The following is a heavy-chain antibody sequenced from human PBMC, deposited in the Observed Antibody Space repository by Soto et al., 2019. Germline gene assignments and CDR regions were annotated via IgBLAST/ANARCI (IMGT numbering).Heavy chain of an antibody. CDR2: IYYIWST. J-gene: IGHJ4*02. CDR1: GGPISSGAYY. D-gene: IGHD4-17*01. CDR3: ARADVYGDYGRDS. Sequence: QVQLQESGPGLVKPSQTLSLTCTVSGGPISSGAYYWRWIRQPPGKSLEWIGYIYYIWSTYYKPSLKRRVTISVDTTKNQFSLKLSSVTAAVSAVYYCARADVYGDYGRDSWVQGTLVTVSS. V-gene: IGHV4-30-4*01.